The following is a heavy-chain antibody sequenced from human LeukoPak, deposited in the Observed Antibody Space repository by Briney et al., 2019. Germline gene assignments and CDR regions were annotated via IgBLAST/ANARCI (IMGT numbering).Heavy chain of an antibody. D-gene: IGHD6-13*01. CDR3: ARRAATVGPGAFDI. CDR1: GYSFTSYW. J-gene: IGHJ3*02. CDR2: IYPGDSDT. Sequence: KPGESLKISCKGSGYSFTSYWIGWVRQMPGKGLEWMGIIYPGDSDTRYSPSFQGQVTISADKSISTAYLRWSSLRASDTAMYYCARRAATVGPGAFDIWGQGTMVTVSS. V-gene: IGHV5-51*01.